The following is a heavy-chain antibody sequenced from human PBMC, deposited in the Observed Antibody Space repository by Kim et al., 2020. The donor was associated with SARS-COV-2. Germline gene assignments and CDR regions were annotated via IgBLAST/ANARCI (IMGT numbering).Heavy chain of an antibody. CDR2: IYYRGST. V-gene: IGHV4-59*08. CDR1: GGSISSYY. J-gene: IGHJ5*02. D-gene: IGHD3-22*01. CDR3: AIHVGWYYDSSSRGWFDP. Sequence: SETLSLTCTVSGGSISSYYWSWIRQPPGKGLEWIGYIYYRGSTNYNPSLKSRVTISVDTSKNRFSLKLSSVTAADTAVYYGAIHVGWYYDSSSRGWFDPWCQGTLVTVSS.